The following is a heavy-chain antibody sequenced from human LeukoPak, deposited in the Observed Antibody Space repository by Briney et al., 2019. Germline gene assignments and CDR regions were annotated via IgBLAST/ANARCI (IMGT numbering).Heavy chain of an antibody. V-gene: IGHV3-48*03. Sequence: GGSLRLSCAASGFTFSSYEMTWVRQAPGKGLEWVSYISSSGSTIYYADSVKGRFTISRDNAKNSLYLQMNSLRAEDTAVYYCARAGYSSGWYYFDYWGQGTLVTVSS. CDR2: ISSSGSTI. J-gene: IGHJ4*02. CDR3: ARAGYSSGWYYFDY. D-gene: IGHD6-19*01. CDR1: GFTFSSYE.